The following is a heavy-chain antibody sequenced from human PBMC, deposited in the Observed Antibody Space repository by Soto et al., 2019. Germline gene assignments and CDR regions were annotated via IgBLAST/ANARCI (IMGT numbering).Heavy chain of an antibody. D-gene: IGHD3-9*01. Sequence: GGSLRLSCAASGFTFSSYWMSWVRQAPGKGLEWVANIKQDGSEKYYVDSVKGRFTISRDNAKNSLYLQMNSLRAEDTAVYYCARVERYFDWLSRRYNWFDPWGQGTLVTVSS. CDR3: ARVERYFDWLSRRYNWFDP. V-gene: IGHV3-7*01. CDR1: GFTFSSYW. J-gene: IGHJ5*02. CDR2: IKQDGSEK.